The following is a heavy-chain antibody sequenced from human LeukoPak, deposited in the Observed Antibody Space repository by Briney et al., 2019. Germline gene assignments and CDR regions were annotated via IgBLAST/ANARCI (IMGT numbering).Heavy chain of an antibody. CDR1: GFALSNFG. CDR2: ISGSGGST. Sequence: GGSLRLSCAVSGFALSNFGMSRVREAPGNGLEWGAGISGSGGSTNYADSVKGRFTISTDNRKNTLYLQMNSLRVEDTAVYFCAKRGVVIRVILVGFHKEAYYFDSWGQGALVAVSS. J-gene: IGHJ4*02. D-gene: IGHD3-22*01. V-gene: IGHV3-23*01. CDR3: AKRGVVIRVILVGFHKEAYYFDS.